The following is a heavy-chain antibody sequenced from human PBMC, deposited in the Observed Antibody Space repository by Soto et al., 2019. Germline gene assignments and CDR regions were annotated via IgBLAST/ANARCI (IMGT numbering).Heavy chain of an antibody. Sequence: EVLLVESGGGLVKPGGSLRLSCAASGFTFSSYSMMWVRQAPGKGLEWVSLLSSSSSYIYFADSLKGRFPISRDNAKNSLYLQMNSLRAEDTAVYYCARVGYSSGWLPDYWGQGTLVTVSS. J-gene: IGHJ4*02. CDR1: GFTFSSYS. CDR2: LSSSSSYI. V-gene: IGHV3-21*01. D-gene: IGHD6-19*01. CDR3: ARVGYSSGWLPDY.